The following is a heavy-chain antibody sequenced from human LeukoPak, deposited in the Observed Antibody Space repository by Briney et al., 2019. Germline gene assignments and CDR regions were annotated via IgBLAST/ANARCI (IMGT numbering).Heavy chain of an antibody. V-gene: IGHV1-3*01. CDR3: ARHERDFDY. D-gene: IGHD1-1*01. CDR2: INAGNGNT. CDR1: GYTFTNYA. Sequence: ASVTVSCKASGYTFTNYAVHWVRQAPGQRLEWMGWINAGNGNTKYSQKFQGRVTITRDTSANTAYMELSSLRSEDTAVYYCARHERDFDYWGQGTLVTVSS. J-gene: IGHJ4*02.